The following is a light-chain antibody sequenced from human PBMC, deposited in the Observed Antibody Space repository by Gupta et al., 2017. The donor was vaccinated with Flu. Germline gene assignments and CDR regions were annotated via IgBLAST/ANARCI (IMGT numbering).Light chain of an antibody. CDR3: QVWHSNTDHRV. J-gene: IGLJ3*02. CDR1: NIGSKR. CDR2: DDS. V-gene: IGLV3-21*02. Sequence: SYVLTQPPSVSVAPGQTASITCGGGNIGSKRVHWYQQKPGQAPVLVVHDDSVRPSGIPERFSGSNPGNTATLTISRVEAGDEADYYCQVWHSNTDHRVFGGGTKLTVL.